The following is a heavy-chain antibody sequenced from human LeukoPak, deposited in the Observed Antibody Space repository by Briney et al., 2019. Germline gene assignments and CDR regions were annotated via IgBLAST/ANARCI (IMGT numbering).Heavy chain of an antibody. Sequence: GGSLRLSCAASGFIFNDYYMSWIRLAPGKGLEWVSYISSSGSIIYYADSVKGRFTISRDNAKNTLYLQMNSLRVEDTAVYYCARDYRCSSTSCKDRTFDYWGQGTLVTVSS. J-gene: IGHJ4*02. V-gene: IGHV3-11*01. CDR2: ISSSGSII. D-gene: IGHD2-2*01. CDR3: ARDYRCSSTSCKDRTFDY. CDR1: GFIFNDYY.